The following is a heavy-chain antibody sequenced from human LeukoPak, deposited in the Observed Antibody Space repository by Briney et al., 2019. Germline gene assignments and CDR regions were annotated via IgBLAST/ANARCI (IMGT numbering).Heavy chain of an antibody. CDR3: ARRRYYDSSGYLE. Sequence: PSETLSLTCTIFGDSVSRSDSYWDWIRQPPGKGLEWIGTIYYSGRTYYSPSLKSRITLSVDMSNNQFSLTVSSVTAADTALYFCARRRYYDSSGYLEWGQGTLVTVSS. J-gene: IGHJ1*01. V-gene: IGHV4-39*01. D-gene: IGHD3-22*01. CDR1: GDSVSRSDSY. CDR2: IYYSGRT.